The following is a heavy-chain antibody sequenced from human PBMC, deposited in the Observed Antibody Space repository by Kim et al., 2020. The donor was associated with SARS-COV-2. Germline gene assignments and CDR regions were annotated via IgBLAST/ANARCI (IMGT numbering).Heavy chain of an antibody. V-gene: IGHV1-2*06. D-gene: IGHD4-17*01. CDR1: GYTFTGYY. CDR2: INPNSGGT. CDR3: AIVITGGDYVNGMDV. J-gene: IGHJ6*02. Sequence: ASVKVSCKASGYTFTGYYMHWVRQAPGQGLEWMGRINPNSGGTNYAQKFQGRVTMTRDTSISTAYMELSRLRSDDTAVYYCAIVITGGDYVNGMDVWGQGTTVTVSS.